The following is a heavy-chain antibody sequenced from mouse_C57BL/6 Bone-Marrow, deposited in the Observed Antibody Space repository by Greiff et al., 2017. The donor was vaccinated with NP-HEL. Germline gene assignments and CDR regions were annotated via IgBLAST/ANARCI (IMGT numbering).Heavy chain of an antibody. V-gene: IGHV2-5*01. J-gene: IGHJ1*03. D-gene: IGHD1-1*01. CDR2: IWRGGST. CDR1: GFSLTSYG. Sequence: VQLVESGPGLVQPSQSLSITCTVSGFSLTSYGVHWVRQSPGKGLEWLGVIWRGGSTDYNAAFMSRLSITKDNSKSQVFFKMNSLQADDTAIYYCAKIPLHYYGSSYWYFDVWGTGTTVTVSS. CDR3: AKIPLHYYGSSYWYFDV.